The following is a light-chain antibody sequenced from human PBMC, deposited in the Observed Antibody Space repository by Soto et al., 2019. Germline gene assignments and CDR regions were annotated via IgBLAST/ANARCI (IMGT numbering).Light chain of an antibody. CDR1: QTVRTY. Sequence: DIQMTQSPSSLSASVGDRVTITCRASQTVRTYLNWYQQKPGKAPKLLIYAASNLQSGVPSRFSGSGSGTEFTLTISSLQPEDFATYYCQQLNSYRTFGQGTKVDI. J-gene: IGKJ1*01. CDR2: AAS. V-gene: IGKV1-17*01. CDR3: QQLNSYRT.